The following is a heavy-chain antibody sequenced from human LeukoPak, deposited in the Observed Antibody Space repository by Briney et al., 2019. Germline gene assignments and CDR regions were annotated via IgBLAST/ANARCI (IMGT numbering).Heavy chain of an antibody. J-gene: IGHJ4*02. V-gene: IGHV3-53*01. D-gene: IGHD1-14*01. CDR3: ARHRIPEDDGFSAPLSSVFPAPLSN. CDR2: IYSGDTT. CDR1: GFTVSTND. Sequence: GGSLRLSCAASGFTVSTNDMSWVRQAPGKGLDWASAIYSGDTTYYADSVKGRFTISRDNSKNTLYLQMNSLRPEDTALYYCARHRIPEDDGFSAPLSSVFPAPLSNWGQGTQVTVS.